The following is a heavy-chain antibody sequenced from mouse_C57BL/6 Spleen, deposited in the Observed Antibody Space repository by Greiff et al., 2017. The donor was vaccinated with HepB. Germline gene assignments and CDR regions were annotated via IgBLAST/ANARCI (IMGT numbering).Heavy chain of an antibody. CDR1: GYTFTDYE. D-gene: IGHD3-2*02. J-gene: IGHJ2*01. V-gene: IGHV1-15*01. CDR3: TRGAAQAPDY. CDR2: IDPETGGT. Sequence: VKLQESGAELVRPGASVTLSCKASGYTFTDYEMHWVKQTPVHGLEWIGAIDPETGGTAYNQKFKGKAILTADKSSSTAYMELRSLTSEDSAVYYCTRGAAQAPDYWGQGTTLTVSS.